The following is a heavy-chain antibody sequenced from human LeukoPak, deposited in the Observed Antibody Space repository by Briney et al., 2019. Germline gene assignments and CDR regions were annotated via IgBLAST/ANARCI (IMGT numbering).Heavy chain of an antibody. Sequence: PGGSLRLSCAASGFTFSNYYMIWIRQAPGEGLEWISYISSSATTIYYVDSVKGRFTISRDNAKNSLYLQMNSLRVEDTAVYYCARATADAFDIWGQGTMVTVSS. CDR1: GFTFSNYY. J-gene: IGHJ3*02. V-gene: IGHV3-11*01. CDR2: ISSSATTI. CDR3: ARATADAFDI.